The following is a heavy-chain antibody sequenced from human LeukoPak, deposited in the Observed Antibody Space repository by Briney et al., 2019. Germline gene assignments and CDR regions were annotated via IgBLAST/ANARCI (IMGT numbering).Heavy chain of an antibody. D-gene: IGHD7-27*01. CDR3: ARGNWGPDY. CDR2: ISNDGSWT. CDR1: GFSLNIFW. V-gene: IGHV3-74*01. J-gene: IGHJ4*02. Sequence: GGSLRLSCVVSGFSLNIFWKDWVRQVPGKGLVWVSGISNDGSWTGYADSVQGRFIISRDTAQNTVYLQMNSLRVDDTAVYFCARGNWGPDYWGQGTLVTVSS.